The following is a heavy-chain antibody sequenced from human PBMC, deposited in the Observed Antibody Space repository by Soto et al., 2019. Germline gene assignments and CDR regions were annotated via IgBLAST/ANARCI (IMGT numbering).Heavy chain of an antibody. CDR1: GFTFDDYA. V-gene: IGHV3-9*01. D-gene: IGHD1-26*01. CDR3: AKAHMWGGTEWETSFDS. Sequence: EMQLVESGGGLVQPGRSLRLSCAASGFTFDDYAMHWVRQAPGKGLEWVSGISWNSGSIGYADTVKGRFTISRDNAKNSLYLQMNSLRPEDTALYFCAKAHMWGGTEWETSFDSWGQGTLGTVSS. CDR2: ISWNSGSI. J-gene: IGHJ4*02.